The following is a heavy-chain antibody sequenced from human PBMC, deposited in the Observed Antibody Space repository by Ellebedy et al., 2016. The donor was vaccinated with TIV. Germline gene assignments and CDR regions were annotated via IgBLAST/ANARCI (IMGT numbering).Heavy chain of an antibody. Sequence: SETLSLTCTVSGSSLNNYYWSWIRQPPGKGLEWIGYIYYGGNPHYNHSLRSPATISADTSKNQFSLSLTSVTAADTAVYYCARGGGRGYYYGIPRYYFDSWGQGTLVTVSS. CDR1: GSSLNNYY. D-gene: IGHD3-22*01. J-gene: IGHJ4*02. CDR2: IYYGGNP. V-gene: IGHV4-59*01. CDR3: ARGGGRGYYYGIPRYYFDS.